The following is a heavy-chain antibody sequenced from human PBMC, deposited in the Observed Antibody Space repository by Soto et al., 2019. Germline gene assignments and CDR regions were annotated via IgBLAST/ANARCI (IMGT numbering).Heavy chain of an antibody. CDR3: ARSSKGRPEGY. CDR2: INAGNGNT. V-gene: IGHV1-3*01. D-gene: IGHD6-6*01. CDR1: GYTFTSYA. J-gene: IGHJ4*02. Sequence: QVQLVQSGAEVKKPGASVKVSCKASGYTFTSYAMHWVRQAPGQRLEWMGWINAGNGNTKYSQKFQGRVTITRDTSASTAFMELSSLRSEDTAVYYCARSSKGRPEGYWGQGTLVTVSS.